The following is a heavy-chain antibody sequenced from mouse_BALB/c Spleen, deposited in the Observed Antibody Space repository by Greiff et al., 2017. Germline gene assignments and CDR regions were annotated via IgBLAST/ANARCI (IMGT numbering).Heavy chain of an antibody. CDR2: ISSGSSTI. D-gene: IGHD2-1*01. J-gene: IGHJ4*01. CDR3: ARECKYGNYERAMDY. CDR1: GFTFSSFG. V-gene: IGHV5-17*02. Sequence: EVQRVESGGGLVQPGGSRKLSCAASGFTFSSFGMHWVRQAPEKGLEWVAYISSGSSTIYYADTVKGRFTISRDNPKNTLFLQMTSLRSEGTAMYYSARECKYGNYERAMDYWGQGTSVTVSS.